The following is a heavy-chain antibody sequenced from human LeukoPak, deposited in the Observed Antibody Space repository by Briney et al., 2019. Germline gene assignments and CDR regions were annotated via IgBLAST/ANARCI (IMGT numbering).Heavy chain of an antibody. CDR3: ARGRARFWSLFDY. CDR2: INHSGST. Sequence: PSETLSLTCAVYGGSFSGYYWSWIRQPPGKGLEWIGEINHSGSTNYNPSLKSRVTISVDTSKNQFSLKLSSVTAADTAVYYCARGRARFWSLFDYWGQGTLVTVSS. CDR1: GGSFSGYY. V-gene: IGHV4-34*01. D-gene: IGHD3-3*01. J-gene: IGHJ4*02.